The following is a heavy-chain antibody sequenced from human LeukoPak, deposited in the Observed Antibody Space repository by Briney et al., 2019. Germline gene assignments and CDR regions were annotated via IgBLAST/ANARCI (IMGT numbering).Heavy chain of an antibody. CDR2: IYYSGST. Sequence: GSLRLSCAAYGFTFSSYSMNWVRQAPGKGLEWIGGIYYSGSTYYNPSLKSRVTISVDTSKSQFSLDLSSVTAADTAVYYCARALVGSSSGYFYYYMDVWGKGTTVTVSS. D-gene: IGHD6-6*01. J-gene: IGHJ6*03. CDR3: ARALVGSSSGYFYYYMDV. V-gene: IGHV4-34*01. CDR1: GFTFSSYS.